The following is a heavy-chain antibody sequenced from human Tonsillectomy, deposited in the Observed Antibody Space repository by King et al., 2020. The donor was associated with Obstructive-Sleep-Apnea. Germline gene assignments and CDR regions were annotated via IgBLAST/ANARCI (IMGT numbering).Heavy chain of an antibody. CDR2: IYYSGSA. D-gene: IGHD3-10*01. CDR3: ARLSEMVRGVIISRWFDP. J-gene: IGHJ5*02. CDR1: GGSITSYY. V-gene: IGHV4-59*08. Sequence: QLQESGPGLVKPSETLSLTCTVSGGSITSYYWSWIRQPPGKGLEWIGYIYYSGSANYNPSLQSRVTISVNTSKNKFSLKLSSVTAADTAVYYCARLSEMVRGVIISRWFDPWGQGSLVTVSS.